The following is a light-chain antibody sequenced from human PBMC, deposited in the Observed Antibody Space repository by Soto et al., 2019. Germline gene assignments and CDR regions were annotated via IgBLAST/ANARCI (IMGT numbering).Light chain of an antibody. CDR2: SAS. CDR3: QKYNSALT. CDR1: QGIRND. Sequence: DIQMTQSASSLSASVGDRVTITCRASQGIRNDLGWYQQKPGKVPKLLIYSASTLQSGVPSRFSGSGSGTDFTLTISSLQPEDVATYFCQKYNSALTFGQGTLLEIK. V-gene: IGKV1-27*01. J-gene: IGKJ5*01.